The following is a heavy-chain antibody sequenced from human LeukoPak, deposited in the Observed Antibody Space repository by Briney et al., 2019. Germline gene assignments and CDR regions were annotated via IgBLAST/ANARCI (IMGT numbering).Heavy chain of an antibody. CDR3: ARNPLGYCSGGSCYYFDY. Sequence: GSLRLSCAASGFTFSSYGMRWVRQAPGKGLEWVAVIWYDGSNKYYADSVKGRFTISRDNSKNTLYLQMNSLRAEDTAVYYCARNPLGYCSGGSCYYFDYWGQGTLVTVSS. J-gene: IGHJ4*02. CDR1: GFTFSSYG. CDR2: IWYDGSNK. D-gene: IGHD2-15*01. V-gene: IGHV3-33*01.